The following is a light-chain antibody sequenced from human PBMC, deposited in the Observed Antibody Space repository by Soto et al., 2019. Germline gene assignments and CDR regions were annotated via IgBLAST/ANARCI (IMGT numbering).Light chain of an antibody. V-gene: IGKV3-11*01. CDR1: QSVSSY. CDR2: DAY. J-gene: IGKJ5*01. Sequence: DIVLTQSPATLSVSAGDRATLSCRASQSVSSYLAWYQQKPGQAPRLLIYDAYNRATGIPARFSGSGSGTDFTLTISSLEPEDFAVYYCQQSSNWPSITFGQGTRLEIK. CDR3: QQSSNWPSIT.